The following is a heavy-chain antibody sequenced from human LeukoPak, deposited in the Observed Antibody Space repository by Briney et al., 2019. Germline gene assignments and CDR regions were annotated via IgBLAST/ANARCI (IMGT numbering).Heavy chain of an antibody. CDR1: GGSISTYY. CDR2: INYSGNT. Sequence: SETLSLTCTVSGGSISTYYWSWIRQPPGKGLEWIGYINYSGNTNYNPSLMSRVTISVDKSKNQFSLRMNSVTAADTAVYYCARDLPTLIPGFDPWGQGTLVTVSS. CDR3: ARDLPTLIPGFDP. J-gene: IGHJ5*02. V-gene: IGHV4-59*01.